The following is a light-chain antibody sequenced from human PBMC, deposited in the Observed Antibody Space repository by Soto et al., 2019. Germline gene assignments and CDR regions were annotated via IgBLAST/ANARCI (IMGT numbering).Light chain of an antibody. CDR1: QSISTY. Sequence: DLQRTQSPSSLSASVGDRVTITCRASQSISTYLHWYQQKPGTAPKLLIYATSNLQSGVPSRFSGSGSGTDFTLTINSLQPEDFATYYCQQAYSTPWTFGQGTKVDI. CDR3: QQAYSTPWT. J-gene: IGKJ1*01. CDR2: ATS. V-gene: IGKV1-39*01.